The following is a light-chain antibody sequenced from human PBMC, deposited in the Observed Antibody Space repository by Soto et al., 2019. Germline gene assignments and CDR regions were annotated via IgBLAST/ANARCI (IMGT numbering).Light chain of an antibody. V-gene: IGLV2-14*01. CDR2: YVS. J-gene: IGLJ3*02. Sequence: QSALTRPASVSGSPGQSITISCTGTSSDVGGYIYVSWYQQHPGKAPKLMIYYVSNRPSGVSNRFSGSKSGNTASLTISGLQAEDEADYYCSSYTSSSTLFGGGTKVTVL. CDR3: SSYTSSSTL. CDR1: SSDVGGYIY.